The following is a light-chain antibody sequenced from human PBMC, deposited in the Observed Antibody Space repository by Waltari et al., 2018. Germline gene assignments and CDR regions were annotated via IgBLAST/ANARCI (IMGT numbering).Light chain of an antibody. CDR2: HAS. J-gene: IGKJ1*01. V-gene: IGKV3-20*01. Sequence: EIVLTQSPGTLSLSPGEGATLSSRASESVSKFLACYQRKPVQAPRLLIYHASNRASGIPTWFIGSGFGTDFGLTISRLEPEDFAVYFCQSYESLPATFGQGTKVGIK. CDR3: QSYESLPAT. CDR1: ESVSKF.